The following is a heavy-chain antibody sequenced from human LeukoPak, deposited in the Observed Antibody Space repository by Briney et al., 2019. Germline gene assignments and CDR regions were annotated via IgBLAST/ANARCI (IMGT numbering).Heavy chain of an antibody. D-gene: IGHD4-17*01. CDR3: ARPIVYGDYLDAFDI. V-gene: IGHV5-51*01. Sequence: GESLKFSCKGSGYSFTSYWIGWVRQMPGKGLEWMGIIYPGDSDTRYSPSFQGQVTISADKSISTAYLQWSSLKASDTAMYYCARPIVYGDYLDAFDIWGQGTMVTVSS. CDR1: GYSFTSYW. CDR2: IYPGDSDT. J-gene: IGHJ3*02.